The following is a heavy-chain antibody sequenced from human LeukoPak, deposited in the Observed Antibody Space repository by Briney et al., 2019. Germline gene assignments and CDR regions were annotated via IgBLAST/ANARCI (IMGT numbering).Heavy chain of an antibody. V-gene: IGHV4-59*12. CDR2: IYYSGST. Sequence: SETLSLTCTVSGGSISSYYWSWIRQPPGKGLEWIGYIYYSGSTNYNPSLKSRVTISVDTSKNQFSLQLNSVTPEDTAVYYCARDLSLNWFDPWGQGTLVTVSS. D-gene: IGHD2/OR15-2a*01. J-gene: IGHJ5*02. CDR3: ARDLSLNWFDP. CDR1: GGSISSYY.